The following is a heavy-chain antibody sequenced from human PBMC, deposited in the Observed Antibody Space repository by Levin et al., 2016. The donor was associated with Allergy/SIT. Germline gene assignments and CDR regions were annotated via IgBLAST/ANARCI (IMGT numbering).Heavy chain of an antibody. CDR2: IIPILGIA. D-gene: IGHD6-19*01. CDR3: ASGSSGWYGAFDI. Sequence: WVRQAPGQGLEWMGRIIPILGIANYAQKFQGRVTITRDTSASTAYMELSSLRSEDTAVYYCASGSSGWYGAFDIWGQGTMVTVSS. J-gene: IGHJ3*02. V-gene: IGHV1-69*02.